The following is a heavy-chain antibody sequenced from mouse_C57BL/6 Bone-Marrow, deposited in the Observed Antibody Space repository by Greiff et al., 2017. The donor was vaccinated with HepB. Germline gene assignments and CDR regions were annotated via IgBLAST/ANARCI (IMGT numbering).Heavy chain of an antibody. CDR2: IYPRSGNT. Sequence: QVQLKQSGAELARPGASVKLSCKASGYTFTSYGISWVKQRTGQGLEWIGEIYPRSGNTYYNEKFKGKATLTADKSSSTAYMELRSLTSEDSAVYFCARIYYGNRLAAYWGQGTLVTVSA. CDR3: ARIYYGNRLAAY. V-gene: IGHV1-81*01. CDR1: GYTFTSYG. D-gene: IGHD2-1*01. J-gene: IGHJ3*01.